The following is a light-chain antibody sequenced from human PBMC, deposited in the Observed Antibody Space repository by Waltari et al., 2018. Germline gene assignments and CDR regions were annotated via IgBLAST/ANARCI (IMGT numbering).Light chain of an antibody. V-gene: IGKV3-20*01. Sequence: MARQYSTGSWMTAYHQKPGQAPRLLIYAASRRAPGVPDRFSGSGSGTDFTLNISRLEPEDSAVYYCQQYDGSVVTFGGGTKVEIK. CDR2: AAS. CDR3: QQYDGSVVT. CDR1: QYSTGSW. J-gene: IGKJ4*01.